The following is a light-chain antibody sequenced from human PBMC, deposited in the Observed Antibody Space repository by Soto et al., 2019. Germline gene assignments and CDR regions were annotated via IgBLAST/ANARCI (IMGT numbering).Light chain of an antibody. Sequence: AIQVTQSPSSLSASVGDRVTITCRASQDIRGALAWYQQKPGKAPKLLIYDVSTLASGVPSRFSGSGSGTEFTLTISSLQPEHFGTYCCQQFNSYPITFGHGTRLEIK. CDR2: DVS. CDR1: QDIRGA. V-gene: IGKV1-13*02. J-gene: IGKJ5*01. CDR3: QQFNSYPIT.